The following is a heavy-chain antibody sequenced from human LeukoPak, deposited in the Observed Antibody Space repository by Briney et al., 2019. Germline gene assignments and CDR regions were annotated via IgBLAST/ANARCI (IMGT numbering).Heavy chain of an antibody. CDR2: IIPIFGTA. J-gene: IGHJ4*02. Sequence: SVKVSCKASGGTFSSYAISWVRQAPGQGLEWMGGIIPIFGTANYAQKFQGRVTITADESTSTAYMELSSLRSEDTAVYYCAREPTYYYDSSGYSGDYWGQGTLVTVSS. CDR1: GGTFSSYA. D-gene: IGHD3-22*01. V-gene: IGHV1-69*13. CDR3: AREPTYYYDSSGYSGDY.